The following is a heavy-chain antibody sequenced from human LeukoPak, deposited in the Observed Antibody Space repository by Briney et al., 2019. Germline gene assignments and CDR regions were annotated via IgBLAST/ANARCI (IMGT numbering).Heavy chain of an antibody. D-gene: IGHD6-13*01. CDR1: GGSISSGGYY. CDR3: ARHSSSWSDPANWFDP. V-gene: IGHV4-31*03. Sequence: PSQTLSLTCTVSGGSISSGGYYWSWIRQHPGKGLEWIGYIYYSGSTYYNPSLKSRVTISVGTSKNQFSLKLSSVTAADTAVYYCARHSSSWSDPANWFDPWGQGTLVTVSS. CDR2: IYYSGST. J-gene: IGHJ5*02.